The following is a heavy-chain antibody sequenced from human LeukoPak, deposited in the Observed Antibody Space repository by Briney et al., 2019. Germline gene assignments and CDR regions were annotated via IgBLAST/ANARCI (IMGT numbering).Heavy chain of an antibody. Sequence: GGSLRLSCAASGFTFSSYSMNWVRQAPGKGLEWVSSISSSSSYIYYADSVKGRFTISRDNAKNSLYLQMNSLRAEDTAVYYCARDQGKDTIFESGYYYYYYMDVWGKGTTVTVSS. J-gene: IGHJ6*03. CDR2: ISSSSSYI. CDR1: GFTFSSYS. CDR3: ARDQGKDTIFESGYYYYYYMDV. D-gene: IGHD3-9*01. V-gene: IGHV3-21*01.